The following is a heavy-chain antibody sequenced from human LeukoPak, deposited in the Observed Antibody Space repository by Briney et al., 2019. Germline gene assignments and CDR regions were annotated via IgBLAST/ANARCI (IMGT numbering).Heavy chain of an antibody. CDR2: IGPGGHMT. V-gene: IGHV3-23*01. CDR3: AKSGYNRFDY. Sequence: PGGSLRLSCAASGFTFNIYGMNWVRQAPGKGLEWVSGIGPGGHMTYYAESVKGRFTISRDDSKNTLSLQMSSLRAEDTAVYYCAKSGYNRFDYWGQGTLVTVSS. CDR1: GFTFNIYG. D-gene: IGHD5-24*01. J-gene: IGHJ4*02.